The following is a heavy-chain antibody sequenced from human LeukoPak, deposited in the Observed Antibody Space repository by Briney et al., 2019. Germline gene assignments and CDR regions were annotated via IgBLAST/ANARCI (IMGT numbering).Heavy chain of an antibody. J-gene: IGHJ3*01. CDR3: ARLYCSSTSCL. Sequence: GGSLRLSCAASGFTFSSYSMNWVRQAPGKGLEWVSYISSSSSTIYYADSVKGRFTISRDNAKNSLYLQMNSLRAGDTAVYYCARLYCSSTSCLWGQGTMVTVSS. V-gene: IGHV3-48*01. CDR2: ISSSSSTI. D-gene: IGHD2-2*01. CDR1: GFTFSSYS.